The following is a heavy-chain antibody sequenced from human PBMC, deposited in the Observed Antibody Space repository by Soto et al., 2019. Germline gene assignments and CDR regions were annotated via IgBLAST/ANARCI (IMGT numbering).Heavy chain of an antibody. CDR2: ISAYNGNT. V-gene: IGHV1-18*01. CDR1: GYTFTSYG. CDR3: ARVLEAPPGIVVAAITRGYYFDY. J-gene: IGHJ4*02. Sequence: ASVKVSCKASGYTFTSYGISWVRQAPGQGLEWMGWISAYNGNTNYAQKLQGRVTMTTDTSTSTAYMELRSLRSDDTAVYYCARVLEAPPGIVVAAITRGYYFDYWGQGTLVTVS. D-gene: IGHD6-19*01.